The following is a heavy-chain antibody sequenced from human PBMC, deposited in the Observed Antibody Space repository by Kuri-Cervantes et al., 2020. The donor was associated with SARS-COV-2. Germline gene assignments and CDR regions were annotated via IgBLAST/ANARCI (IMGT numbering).Heavy chain of an antibody. CDR2: IYYSGST. CDR1: GGSISSSSYY. J-gene: IGHJ4*02. D-gene: IGHD6-19*01. CDR3: ARHGARIAVAGGGVDY. Sequence: SETLSLTCTVSGGSISSSSYYWGWIRQPPGKGLEWIGSIYYSGSTYYNPSLKSRVTISVDTSKNQFSLKLSSVTAADTAVYYCARHGARIAVAGGGVDYWGQGTLVTVSS. V-gene: IGHV4-39*01.